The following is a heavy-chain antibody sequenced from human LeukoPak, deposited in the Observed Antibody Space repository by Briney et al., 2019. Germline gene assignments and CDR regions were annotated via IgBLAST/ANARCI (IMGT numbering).Heavy chain of an antibody. CDR3: AKDREKAVGATIFDH. CDR1: GFTFSNYA. Sequence: QPGGSLRLSCAASGFTFSNYAMTWVRQAPGKGLEWVSTISGSGGSTYNADSVKGRFTISRDNSKNTLYLQMNSLRAEDTAVYYCAKDREKAVGATIFDHWGQGTLVTVSS. V-gene: IGHV3-23*01. CDR2: ISGSGGST. D-gene: IGHD1-26*01. J-gene: IGHJ4*02.